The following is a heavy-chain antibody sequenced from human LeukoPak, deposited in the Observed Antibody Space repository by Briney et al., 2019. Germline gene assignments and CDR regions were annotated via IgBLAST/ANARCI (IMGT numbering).Heavy chain of an antibody. Sequence: ASVMVSCKASGYTFTSHGISWVRQAPGQGLEWMGWISAYNGNTNYAQKLQGRVTMTTDTSTSTAYMELRSLRSDDTAVYYCARSPIFGASYRDYYYYGMDVWGQGTTVTVSS. CDR3: ARSPIFGASYRDYYYYGMDV. D-gene: IGHD3-3*01. CDR2: ISAYNGNT. V-gene: IGHV1-18*01. CDR1: GYTFTSHG. J-gene: IGHJ6*02.